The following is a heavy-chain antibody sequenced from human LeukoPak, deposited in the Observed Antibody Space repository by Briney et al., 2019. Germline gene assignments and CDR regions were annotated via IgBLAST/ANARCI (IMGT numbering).Heavy chain of an antibody. V-gene: IGHV3-11*01. J-gene: IGHJ3*02. CDR2: ISSSGSTI. CDR3: ARAGKGAIYDAFDI. D-gene: IGHD1-26*01. CDR1: GFTVSSYY. Sequence: GGSLRLSCAASGFTVSSYYMSWVRQAPGKGLEWVSYISSSGSTIYYADSVKGRFTISRDNAKNSLYLQMNSLRAEDTAVYYCARAGKGAIYDAFDIWGQGTMVTVSS.